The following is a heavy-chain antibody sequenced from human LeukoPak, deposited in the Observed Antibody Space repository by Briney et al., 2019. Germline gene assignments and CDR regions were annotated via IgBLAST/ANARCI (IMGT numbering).Heavy chain of an antibody. CDR1: GFTFSSYA. D-gene: IGHD4-11*01. J-gene: IGHJ4*02. CDR3: ARGQGTVTTH. Sequence: GSLRLSCAASGFTFSSYAMSWVRQAPGKGLEWIGEINHSGSANYNPSLMSRVTISLDTSKNHFSLNLSSVTAADTAVYYCARGQGTVTTHWGQGTLVTVSS. CDR2: INHSGSA. V-gene: IGHV4-34*01.